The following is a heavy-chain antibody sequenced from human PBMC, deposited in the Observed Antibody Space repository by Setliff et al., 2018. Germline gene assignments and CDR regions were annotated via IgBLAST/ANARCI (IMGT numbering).Heavy chain of an antibody. D-gene: IGHD3-22*01. V-gene: IGHV4-39*07. CDR2: VNYSGNT. CDR3: ARYDSSDYSENYYFDY. CDR1: GGSISTTDYY. J-gene: IGHJ4*02. Sequence: SETLSLTCTVSGGSISTTDYYWGWIRQPPGKGLEWIGCVNYSGNTYYSPSLKSRVTMFVDTSKNQFSLMLYSVTAADTAIYYCARYDSSDYSENYYFDYWGQGTLVTVSS.